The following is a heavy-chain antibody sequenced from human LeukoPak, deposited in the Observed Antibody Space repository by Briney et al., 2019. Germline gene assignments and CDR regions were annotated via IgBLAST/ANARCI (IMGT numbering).Heavy chain of an antibody. CDR1: GGSISSXXXX. CDR2: IYYSGST. D-gene: IGHD6-13*01. CDR3: ARVVARELAAGLDY. V-gene: IGHV4-39*07. J-gene: IGHJ4*02. Sequence: XTXSGGSISSXXXXWGWIRQPPXXXLXXIGSIYYSGSTYYNPSLKSRVTISVDTSKNQFSLKLSSVTAADTAVYYCARVVARELAAGLDYWGQGTLVTVSS.